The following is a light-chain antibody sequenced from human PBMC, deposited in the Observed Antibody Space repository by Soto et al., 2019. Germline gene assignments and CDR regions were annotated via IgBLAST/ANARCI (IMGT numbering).Light chain of an antibody. Sequence: DIQMTQSPSTLSASVGDRVTITCRASQSIGDSLAWYQQKPGKAPYLLISDVSSLERGVPSRFSGSGSGTEFTLTISNLQPDDFATYYCQQYNSLWTFGQGTKVDIK. CDR2: DVS. V-gene: IGKV1-5*01. J-gene: IGKJ1*01. CDR1: QSIGDS. CDR3: QQYNSLWT.